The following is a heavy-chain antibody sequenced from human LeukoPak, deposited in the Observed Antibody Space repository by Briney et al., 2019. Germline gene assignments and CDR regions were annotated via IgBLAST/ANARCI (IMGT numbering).Heavy chain of an antibody. D-gene: IGHD2-2*01. CDR3: SRGLGSRKLGY. J-gene: IGHJ4*02. CDR1: GGSISSGDYY. CDR2: IHPSGRL. V-gene: IGHV4-30-4*01. Sequence: PSQTLSLTCTVSGGSISSGDYYWSWIRQPPGKGLEWIGSIHPSGRLYNNPSLESRVTISIDTSKNQFSLNLNSVTAADTAVYFCSRGLGSRKLGYWGQGTLVTVSS.